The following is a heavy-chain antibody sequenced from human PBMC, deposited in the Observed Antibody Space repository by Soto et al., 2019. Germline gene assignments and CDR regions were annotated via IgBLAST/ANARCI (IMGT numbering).Heavy chain of an antibody. J-gene: IGHJ6*02. V-gene: IGHV4-4*02. CDR3: ARSPDSSGYYPRRYYYGMDV. CDR2: IYHSGST. CDR1: GGSISSSNW. Sequence: PSETLSLTCAASGGSISSSNWWSWVRQPPGKGLEWIGEIYHSGSTNYNPSLKSRVTISVDKSKNQFSLKLSSVTAADTAVYYCARSPDSSGYYPRRYYYGMDVWGQGTTVTV. D-gene: IGHD3-22*01.